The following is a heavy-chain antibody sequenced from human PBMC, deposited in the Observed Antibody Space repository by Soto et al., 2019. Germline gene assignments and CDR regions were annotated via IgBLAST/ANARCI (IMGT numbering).Heavy chain of an antibody. CDR3: ARPRIGAVFEL. V-gene: IGHV4-34*01. CDR1: GGSLSNSH. CDR2: ISLSGHT. D-gene: IGHD3-16*01. Sequence: QVQLQQWGAGLLKPSETLSLTCAVYGGSLSNSHWTWIRQPPGKGLEWIGEISLSGHTNYSPSLRSRVTMQLDTCKSQCSLMMTSVTAADTAVYYWARPRIGAVFELWGQGVLVTVSS. J-gene: IGHJ4*02.